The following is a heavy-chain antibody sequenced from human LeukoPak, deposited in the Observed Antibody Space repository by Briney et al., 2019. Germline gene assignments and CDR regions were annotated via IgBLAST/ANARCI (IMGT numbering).Heavy chain of an antibody. CDR3: ARAFLGGYYDILTGVDY. V-gene: IGHV1-18*01. J-gene: IGHJ4*02. D-gene: IGHD3-9*01. CDR1: GYTFTSYG. CDR2: ISAYNGNT. Sequence: GASVKVSCKASGYTFTSYGISWVRQAPGQGLEWMGWISAYNGNTNYAQKLQGRVTMTTDTSTSTAYMELRSLRSDDTAVYYCARAFLGGYYDILTGVDYWGQGTLVTVSS.